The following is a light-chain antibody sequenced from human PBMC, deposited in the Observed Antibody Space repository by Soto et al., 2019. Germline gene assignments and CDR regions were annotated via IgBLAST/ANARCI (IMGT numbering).Light chain of an antibody. Sequence: EIVLTQSPGTLSLSPGDRATLSCRASQSVSTNNFAWYQQRPGQAPRLLIYGASSRATGIPDRFGGSGSGTDFTLTISRLEPEDFAVYYCQQFDNSLWTFGQGTKVDIK. J-gene: IGKJ1*01. CDR1: QSVSTNN. CDR2: GAS. CDR3: QQFDNSLWT. V-gene: IGKV3-20*01.